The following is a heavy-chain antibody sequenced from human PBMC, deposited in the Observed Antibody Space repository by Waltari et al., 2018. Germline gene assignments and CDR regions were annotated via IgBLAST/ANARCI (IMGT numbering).Heavy chain of an antibody. J-gene: IGHJ4*02. Sequence: EVQLVESGGGLVQPGGSLRLSCAASGFTFSSYEMNWVRQAPGKGLEWGSYISSSGSTIYDADSWKGRFTISRDNAKNSLYLQMNSLRAEDTAVYYCARDGNYYDSSGYYHDLDYWGQGTLVTVSS. CDR2: ISSSGSTI. CDR1: GFTFSSYE. V-gene: IGHV3-48*03. D-gene: IGHD3-22*01. CDR3: ARDGNYYDSSGYYHDLDY.